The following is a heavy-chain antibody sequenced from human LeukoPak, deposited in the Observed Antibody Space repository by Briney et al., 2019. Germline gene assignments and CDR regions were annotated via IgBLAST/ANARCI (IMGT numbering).Heavy chain of an antibody. CDR1: GGTFSSYA. Sequence: GASVKVSCKASGGTFSSYAISWVRQAPGQGLEWMGSIIPIFGTANYAQKFQGRVKSTTEDSTSTAYMELRRLRSEDTAVYYCARGDKVATSYMDVWGKGTTHTVSS. CDR3: ARGDKVATSYMDV. J-gene: IGHJ6*03. CDR2: IIPIFGTA. V-gene: IGHV1-69*05. D-gene: IGHD5-12*01.